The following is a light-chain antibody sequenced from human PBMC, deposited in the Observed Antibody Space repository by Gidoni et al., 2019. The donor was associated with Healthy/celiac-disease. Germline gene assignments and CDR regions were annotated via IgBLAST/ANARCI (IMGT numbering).Light chain of an antibody. CDR3: SSYTSSSTRV. J-gene: IGLJ1*01. Sequence: QSALTQPASVSGSPGQSITISCTGTSSDVGGYNYVSWYQQHPGKAPKLMIYEVSTRPSGVSNRFSGSKSGNTASLTISGLHAEDEADYYCSSYTSSSTRVFGTGTKVTVL. V-gene: IGLV2-14*01. CDR2: EVS. CDR1: SSDVGGYNY.